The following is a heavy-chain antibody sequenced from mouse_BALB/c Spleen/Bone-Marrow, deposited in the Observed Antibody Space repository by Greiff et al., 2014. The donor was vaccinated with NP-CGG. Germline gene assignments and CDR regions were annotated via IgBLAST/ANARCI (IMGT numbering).Heavy chain of an antibody. CDR2: IGTYNGNT. Sequence: QVQLQQSGPEVVRPGASVKFSCTGSGYNFTDYSMHWVKQSHAKGLEWIGVIGTYNGNTNYNQKFKGKATITVDKSSSTAYLELATLASEDSAIYDCARWGRRYYFDYWGQGTTLTVSS. V-gene: IGHV1S137*01. CDR1: GYNFTDYS. J-gene: IGHJ2*01. CDR3: ARWGRRYYFDY.